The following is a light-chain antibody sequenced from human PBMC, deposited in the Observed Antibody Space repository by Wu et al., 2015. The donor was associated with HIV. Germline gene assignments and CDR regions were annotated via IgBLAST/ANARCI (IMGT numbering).Light chain of an antibody. J-gene: IGKJ5*01. V-gene: IGKV3-20*01. CDR3: QQYGSSSIT. CDR2: GAS. CDR1: PSVSSF. Sequence: EIVLTQSPATLSLSPGERATLSCRASPSVSSFLAWYQQKPGQAPRLLIYGASNRATGIPTRFSGSGSGDRLHVSLSADWSLKILHCIYCQQYGSSSITFGQETRLEIK.